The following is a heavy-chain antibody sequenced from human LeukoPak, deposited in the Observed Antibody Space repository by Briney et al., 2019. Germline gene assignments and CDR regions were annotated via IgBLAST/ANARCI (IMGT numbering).Heavy chain of an antibody. CDR3: AREDPSGYLERRIDFLYYYMDV. J-gene: IGHJ6*03. CDR1: GGTFSSYA. V-gene: IGHV1-69*05. D-gene: IGHD5-12*01. Sequence: GASVKVSCKASGGTFSSYAISWVRQAPGQGLEWMGGIIPIFGTANYAQKFQGRVTITTDESTSTAYMELSSLRSEDTAVYYCAREDPSGYLERRIDFLYYYMDVWGKGTTVTVSS. CDR2: IIPIFGTA.